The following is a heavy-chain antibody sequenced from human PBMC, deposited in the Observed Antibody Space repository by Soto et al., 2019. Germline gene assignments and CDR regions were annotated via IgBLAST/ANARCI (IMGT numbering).Heavy chain of an antibody. Sequence: ASVKVSCKASGYTFTSYYMHWVRQAPGQGLEWMGIINPSGGSTSYAQKFQGRVTMTRDTSTSTVYMELSSLRSEDTAVYYCARLGYCSSTSCRRVHNWFDPWGKGTLVTVSS. D-gene: IGHD2-2*01. CDR1: GYTFTSYY. CDR2: INPSGGST. J-gene: IGHJ5*02. CDR3: ARLGYCSSTSCRRVHNWFDP. V-gene: IGHV1-46*01.